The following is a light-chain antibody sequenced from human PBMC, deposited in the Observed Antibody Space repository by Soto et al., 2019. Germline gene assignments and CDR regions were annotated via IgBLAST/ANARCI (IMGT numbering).Light chain of an antibody. V-gene: IGLV1-40*01. CDR2: GNS. Sequence: QSALTQPPSVSGAPGQRVTISCTGSSSNIGAGYDINWYQQLPGTAPKLLIYGNSNRPSGVPDRFSGSKSGTSASLAITGLQAEDEADYYCQSYDSSRSGVVFGGGTQLTVL. J-gene: IGLJ2*01. CDR3: QSYDSSRSGVV. CDR1: SSNIGAGYD.